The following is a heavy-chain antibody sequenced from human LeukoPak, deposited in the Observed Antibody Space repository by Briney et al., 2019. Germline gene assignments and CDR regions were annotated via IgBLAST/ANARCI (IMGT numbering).Heavy chain of an antibody. CDR3: TTDYSNYAFDY. V-gene: IGHV3-15*01. CDR2: IKSKTDGGTT. CDR1: GFTFSNTW. J-gene: IGHJ4*02. D-gene: IGHD4-11*01. Sequence: GGSLRLSCAASGFTFSNTWMSWVRQAPGKGLEWVGRIKSKTDGGTTDYAAPVKGRFTISRDDSKNTLYLQMNSLKTEDTAVYYCTTDYSNYAFDYWGQGTLVTVSS.